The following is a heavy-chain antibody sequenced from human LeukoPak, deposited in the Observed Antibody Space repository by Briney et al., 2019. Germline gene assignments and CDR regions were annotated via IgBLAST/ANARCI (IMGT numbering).Heavy chain of an antibody. D-gene: IGHD3-22*01. J-gene: IGHJ4*02. V-gene: IGHV3-15*01. CDR2: IKSKTDGGTT. CDR3: TTDVGPKTYYYDSSGYQHRPGAGN. CDR1: GFTFSNAW. Sequence: GGSLRLSCAASGFTFSNAWMSWVRQAPGKGLEWVGRIKSKTDGGTTDYAAPVKGRFTISRDDSKNTLYLQMNSLKTEDTAVYYCTTDVGPKTYYYDSSGYQHRPGAGNWGQGTLVTVSS.